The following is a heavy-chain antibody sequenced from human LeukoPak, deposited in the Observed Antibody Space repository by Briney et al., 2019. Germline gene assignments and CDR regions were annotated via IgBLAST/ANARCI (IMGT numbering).Heavy chain of an antibody. V-gene: IGHV3-48*02. CDR3: ARFRAGNAFDI. Sequence: GGSLRLSCAASGFTFSSYSVNWVRQAPGKGLEWVSYISTSSRIVSYTDSVKGRFTISRDNVKNSLYLQMNSLRDGDTAIYYCARFRAGNAFDIWGLGTMVTVSS. CDR2: ISTSSRIV. CDR1: GFTFSSYS. J-gene: IGHJ3*02. D-gene: IGHD6-19*01.